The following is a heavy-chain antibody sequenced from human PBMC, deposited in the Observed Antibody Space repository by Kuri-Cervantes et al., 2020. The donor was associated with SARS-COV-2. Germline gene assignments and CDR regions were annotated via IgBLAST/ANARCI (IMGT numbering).Heavy chain of an antibody. CDR2: VSGTGTST. CDR3: AKHPLSIPAYFEY. D-gene: IGHD4-11*01. Sequence: GESLKISCAASGFTFSSYAMSWVRQAPGKGLEWVASVSGTGTSTYYADSVKGHFTISRDNFKNTVFLQTNSLRADDTAIYFCAKHPLSIPAYFEYWAQGPLAPFP. CDR1: GFTFSSYA. J-gene: IGHJ4*03. V-gene: IGHV3-23*01.